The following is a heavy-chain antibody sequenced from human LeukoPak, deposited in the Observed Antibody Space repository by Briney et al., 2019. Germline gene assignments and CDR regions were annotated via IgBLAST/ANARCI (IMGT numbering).Heavy chain of an antibody. CDR1: GGSISSYY. CDR2: IYYSGST. V-gene: IGHV4-59*01. J-gene: IGHJ6*02. Sequence: SETLSLTCTVSGGSISSYYWSWIRQPPGKGPEWIGYIYYSGSTNYNPSLKSRVTISVDTSKNQFSLKLSSVTAADTAVYYCARDARTHYYYYGMDVWGQGTTVTVSS. CDR3: ARDARTHYYYYGMDV. D-gene: IGHD2-2*01.